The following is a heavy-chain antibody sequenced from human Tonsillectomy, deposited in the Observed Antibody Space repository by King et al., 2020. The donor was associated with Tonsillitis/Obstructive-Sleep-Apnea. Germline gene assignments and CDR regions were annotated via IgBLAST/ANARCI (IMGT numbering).Heavy chain of an antibody. D-gene: IGHD1-14*01. CDR2: IWYDGSNT. V-gene: IGHV3-33*01. CDR3: ASGLTGTTWYYMDV. Sequence: VQLVESGGGVVQPGRSLRLSCAASGFTFRTYGMHWVRLAPGKGLEWVAVIWYDGSNTYDADSVKDRFTISRDNSKNPLYLQMNRLRAEDTAVYYCASGLTGTTWYYMDVWGKGTTVTVSS. J-gene: IGHJ6*03. CDR1: GFTFRTYG.